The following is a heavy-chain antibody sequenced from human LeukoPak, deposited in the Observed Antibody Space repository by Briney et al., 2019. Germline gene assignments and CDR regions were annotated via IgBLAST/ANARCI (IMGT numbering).Heavy chain of an antibody. Sequence: GGSLRLSCAASGFTFDDYAMHWVRQAPGKGLEWVSGISWHSGTIDYADSVKGRFTISRDNAKNSLYLQMNSLRAEDTALYYCAREREVLGELLSDCFDYWGQGTLVTVSS. CDR2: ISWHSGTI. V-gene: IGHV3-9*01. J-gene: IGHJ4*02. CDR1: GFTFDDYA. D-gene: IGHD1-26*01. CDR3: AREREVLGELLSDCFDY.